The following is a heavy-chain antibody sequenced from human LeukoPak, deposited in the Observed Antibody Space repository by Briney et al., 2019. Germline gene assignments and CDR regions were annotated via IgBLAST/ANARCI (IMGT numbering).Heavy chain of an antibody. D-gene: IGHD5-12*01. V-gene: IGHV3-15*01. CDR1: GFAFSNAW. J-gene: IGHJ4*02. Sequence: GGSLRVSCADSGFAFSNAWMSWVRQAPGKGREWVGRMKSKPDGGTADYAAHVKGRFTISRDDSKNTLYLQMNSLKTEDTAVYYCTTGGYGGQFDYWGQGTLVTVSS. CDR3: TTGGYGGQFDY. CDR2: MKSKPDGGTA.